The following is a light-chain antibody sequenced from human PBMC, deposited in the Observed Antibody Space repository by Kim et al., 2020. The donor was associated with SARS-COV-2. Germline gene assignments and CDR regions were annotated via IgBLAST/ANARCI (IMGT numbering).Light chain of an antibody. Sequence: SITISCTGTSNDVGGYNFVSWYQKHPGKAPKLMIYDVSERPSGVSNRFSGSKSGDTASLTISGLQTEDEADYYCSSYTSVNTFYVFGTGTMVTVL. CDR3: SSYTSVNTFYV. V-gene: IGLV2-14*04. J-gene: IGLJ1*01. CDR1: SNDVGGYNF. CDR2: DVS.